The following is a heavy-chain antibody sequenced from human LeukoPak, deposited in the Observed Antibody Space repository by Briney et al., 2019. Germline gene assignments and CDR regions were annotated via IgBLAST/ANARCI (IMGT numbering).Heavy chain of an antibody. Sequence: GGSLRLSCAASGFTFSSFAMSWIRQAPGKGLEWVSSISSSGVGTYYADSVKGRFTISRDNSKNTLYLQMNSLRAEDTAVYYCAKDGSGSYWYWGQGTLVTVSS. CDR3: AKDGSGSYWY. V-gene: IGHV3-23*01. CDR2: ISSSGVGT. J-gene: IGHJ4*02. D-gene: IGHD3-10*01. CDR1: GFTFSSFA.